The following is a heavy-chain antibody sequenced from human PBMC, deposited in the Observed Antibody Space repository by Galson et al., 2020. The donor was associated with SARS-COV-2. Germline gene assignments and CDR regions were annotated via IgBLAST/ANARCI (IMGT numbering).Heavy chain of an antibody. CDR2: LSASNGNT. V-gene: IGHV1-18*04. D-gene: IGHD1-1*01. J-gene: IGHJ4*02. Sequence: GESPKIYCKASGYTFTSYGISWVRQAPGQGLEWMGWLSASNGNTNYAQKLQGRVTMTTDTSTSTAYRERRSLRSDESAVYYCSREELDAGPPHHYVDYWGQGTLVTVSS. CDR1: GYTFTSYG. CDR3: SREELDAGPPHHYVDY.